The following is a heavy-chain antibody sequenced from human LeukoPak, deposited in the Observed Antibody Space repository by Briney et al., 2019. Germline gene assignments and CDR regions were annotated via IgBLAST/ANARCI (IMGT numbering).Heavy chain of an antibody. CDR3: ARERNRLVDY. Sequence: SETLSLTCTVSGDSISRGGYFWSWIRQYPGKGLEWIGYSYGNSNYNPSLKNRVTVSVDTSRSQFSLKMTSVTAADTAVYYCARERNRLVDYWGQGTLVTVSS. CDR2: SYGNS. CDR1: GDSISRGGYF. J-gene: IGHJ4*02. D-gene: IGHD4-17*01. V-gene: IGHV4-31*03.